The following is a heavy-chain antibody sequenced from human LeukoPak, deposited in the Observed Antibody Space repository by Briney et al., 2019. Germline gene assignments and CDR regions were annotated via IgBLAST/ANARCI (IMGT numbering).Heavy chain of an antibody. CDR2: ISSSGSTI. V-gene: IGHV3-11*01. CDR3: ARGRQKNIAVPWWFDP. Sequence: GGSLRLSCAASGSTFSDYYMSWIRQAPGKGLEWVSYISSSGSTIYYADSVKGRFTISRDNAKNSLYLQMNSLRAEDTAVYYCARGRQKNIAVPWWFDPWGQGTLVTVSS. D-gene: IGHD6-19*01. CDR1: GSTFSDYY. J-gene: IGHJ5*02.